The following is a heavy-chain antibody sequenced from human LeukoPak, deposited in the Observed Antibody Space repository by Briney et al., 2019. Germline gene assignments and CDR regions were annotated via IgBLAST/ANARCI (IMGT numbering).Heavy chain of an antibody. J-gene: IGHJ4*02. CDR2: IWYDGSQK. D-gene: IGHD4-17*01. CDR1: GFTFRNAG. V-gene: IGHV3-33*01. CDR3: ARDRGDYNHNFDY. Sequence: GGSLILSCAVSGFTFRNAGMHWVRQAPGKGLEWVAVIWYDGSQKYYADSVKGRFTISRDNSKNMLYLHMNSLRAEDTAVYFCARDRGDYNHNFDYWGQGTLVTVSS.